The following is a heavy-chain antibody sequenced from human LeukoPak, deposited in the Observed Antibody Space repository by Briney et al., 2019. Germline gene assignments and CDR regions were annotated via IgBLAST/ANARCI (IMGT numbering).Heavy chain of an antibody. CDR2: IYYSGST. J-gene: IGHJ4*02. CDR3: ARHFHPHSSSSVGY. Sequence: PSETLSLTCTVSGGSISSYYWSWIRQPPGKGLEWIGYIYYSGSTNYNPSLKSRVTISVDTSKNQFSLKLSSVTAADTAVYHCARHFHPHSSSSVGYWGQGTLVTVSS. CDR1: GGSISSYY. V-gene: IGHV4-59*08. D-gene: IGHD6-13*01.